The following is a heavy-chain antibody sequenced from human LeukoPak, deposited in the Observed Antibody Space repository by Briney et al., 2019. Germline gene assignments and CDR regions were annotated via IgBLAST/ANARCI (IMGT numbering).Heavy chain of an antibody. V-gene: IGHV3-30-3*01. Sequence: GGSLRLSCAASGFTFSSYWMSWVRQAPGKGLEWVAVISYDGSNKYYADSVKGRFTISRDNSKNTLYLQMNSLRAEDTAVYYCAGSGGFDYWGQGTLVTVSS. CDR3: AGSGGFDY. D-gene: IGHD3-3*01. J-gene: IGHJ4*02. CDR2: ISYDGSNK. CDR1: GFTFSSYW.